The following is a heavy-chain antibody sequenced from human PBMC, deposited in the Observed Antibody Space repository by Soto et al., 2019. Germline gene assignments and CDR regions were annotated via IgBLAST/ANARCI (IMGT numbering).Heavy chain of an antibody. CDR3: AKADYSYSWAPGDY. D-gene: IGHD6-13*01. CDR1: GFSFSTYG. J-gene: IGHJ4*02. Sequence: PGGSLRLSCGASGFSFSTYGMHWVRQAPGKGLEWVSSISGSGDTTYYADSVKGRFTISRDNSKNTLYLQMNSLRVEDTALYYCAKADYSYSWAPGDYWGQGTLVTVSS. CDR2: ISGSGDTT. V-gene: IGHV3-23*01.